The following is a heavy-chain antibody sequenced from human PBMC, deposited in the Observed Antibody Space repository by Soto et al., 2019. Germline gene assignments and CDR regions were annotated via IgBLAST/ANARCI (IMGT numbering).Heavy chain of an antibody. CDR2: ISGSDGST. Sequence: EVPLLESGGGLVQPGGSLRLSCAASGFTFSSYAMSWVRQAPGKGLEWVSAISGSDGSTYYADSVKGRFTISRDNSKNTLYLQMNSLRAEDTAVYYCAKDLAPVLRYFDWFDYWGQGTLVTVSS. CDR1: GFTFSSYA. J-gene: IGHJ4*02. CDR3: AKDLAPVLRYFDWFDY. D-gene: IGHD3-9*01. V-gene: IGHV3-23*01.